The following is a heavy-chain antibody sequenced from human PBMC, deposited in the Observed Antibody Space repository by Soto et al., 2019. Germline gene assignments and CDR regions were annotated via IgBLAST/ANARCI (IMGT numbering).Heavy chain of an antibody. D-gene: IGHD2-2*01. CDR1: GGTFGSYA. V-gene: IGHV1-69*13. J-gene: IGHJ6*02. Sequence: SVKVSCKASGGTFGSYAITWVRRAPGQGLEWLGGIIPILNSPAYAQKFKARVVITADEITTTAYMELNSLRFDDTAVYYCAREAPYCTSATCPKFYDMDVWGQGTTVTVSS. CDR2: IIPILNSP. CDR3: AREAPYCTSATCPKFYDMDV.